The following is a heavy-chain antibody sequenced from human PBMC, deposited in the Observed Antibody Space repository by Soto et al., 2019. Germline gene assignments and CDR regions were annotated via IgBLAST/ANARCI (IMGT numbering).Heavy chain of an antibody. V-gene: IGHV1-2*02. D-gene: IGHD2-15*01. J-gene: IGHJ4*02. CDR2: INPNSGGT. CDR3: ARVNVVVVAATREYYFDY. Sequence: VASVKVSCKASGYTFTGYYMRWVRQAPGQGLEWMGWINPNSGGTNYAQKFQGRVTMTRDTSISTAYMELSRLRSDDTAVYYCARVNVVVVAATREYYFDYWGQGTLVTVSS. CDR1: GYTFTGYY.